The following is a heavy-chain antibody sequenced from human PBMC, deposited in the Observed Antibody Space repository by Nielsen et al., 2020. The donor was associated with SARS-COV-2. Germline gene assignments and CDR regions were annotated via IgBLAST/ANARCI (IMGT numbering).Heavy chain of an antibody. V-gene: IGHV3-74*03. Sequence: GGSLRLSCAASGFTFRTYWMHWVRQVPGKGLVWVSRSDGATRTYADSVKGRFTISRDYATNTVYLQMNSLRVEDTGIYYCAREFVSAMADLDYWGRGTLVTVSS. CDR1: GFTFRTYW. J-gene: IGHJ4*02. CDR2: SDGATR. CDR3: AREFVSAMADLDY. D-gene: IGHD6-19*01.